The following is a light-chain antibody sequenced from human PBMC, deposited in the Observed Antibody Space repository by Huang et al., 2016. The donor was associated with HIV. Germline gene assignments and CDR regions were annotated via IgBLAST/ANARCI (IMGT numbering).Light chain of an antibody. CDR3: QQSFSTPWT. Sequence: DIQMTQSPSSLSASVGDRVTITCRAGQSVRTYLNWYQQKPGNAPKVLIFAASSLQSGVPSRFSGRGSGTNFTLTINSLQPEDCATYYCQQSFSTPWTFGRGTKVEVK. V-gene: IGKV1-39*01. CDR2: AAS. J-gene: IGKJ1*01. CDR1: QSVRTY.